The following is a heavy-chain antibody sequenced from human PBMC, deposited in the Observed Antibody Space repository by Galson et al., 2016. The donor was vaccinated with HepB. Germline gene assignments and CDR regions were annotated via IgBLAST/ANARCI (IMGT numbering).Heavy chain of an antibody. J-gene: IGHJ6*02. D-gene: IGHD3-3*01. Sequence: SLRLSCAASGFTFDDHGMHWVRQAPGKGLEWVALISGDGGNTYYADSVKGRFTISRVNRKNSLYLQMNSLRTEDTALYYCAKEEVWSGYYFYYGIDVWGQGTTVTVSS. CDR1: GFTFDDHG. CDR3: AKEEVWSGYYFYYGIDV. V-gene: IGHV3-43*02. CDR2: ISGDGGNT.